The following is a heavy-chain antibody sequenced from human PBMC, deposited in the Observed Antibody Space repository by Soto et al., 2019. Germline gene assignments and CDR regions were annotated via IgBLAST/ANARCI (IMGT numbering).Heavy chain of an antibody. V-gene: IGHV3-23*01. Sequence: PGGSLRLSCASSRFTFSSDAMSWVRQAPWKGLEWVSAISGSGGSTYYADSVKGRFTISRDNSKNTLYLQMNSLRAEDTAVYYCAKDLQGYCTNGVCYTGPLDYWGQGTLVTVSS. CDR1: RFTFSSDA. CDR2: ISGSGGST. D-gene: IGHD2-8*01. CDR3: AKDLQGYCTNGVCYTGPLDY. J-gene: IGHJ4*02.